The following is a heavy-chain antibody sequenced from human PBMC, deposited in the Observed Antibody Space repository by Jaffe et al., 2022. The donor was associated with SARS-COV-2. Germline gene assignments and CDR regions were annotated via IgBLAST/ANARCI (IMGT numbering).Heavy chain of an antibody. Sequence: QVLLQESGPGLMKPSGTLSLTCAVSGGSISSTNWWSWVRQPPGKGLEWIGEIYQSGTTNYNPSLKSRVTISLDKSKNHFSLNLTSVTAADTAVYYCVRDKMVVVTGTTYHFYGMDLWGQGTTVTVSS. J-gene: IGHJ6*02. V-gene: IGHV4-4*02. CDR2: IYQSGTT. CDR1: GGSISSTNW. CDR3: VRDKMVVVTGTTYHFYGMDL. D-gene: IGHD1-1*01.